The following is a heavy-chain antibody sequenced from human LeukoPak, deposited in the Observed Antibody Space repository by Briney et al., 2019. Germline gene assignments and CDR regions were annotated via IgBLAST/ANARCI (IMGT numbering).Heavy chain of an antibody. D-gene: IGHD2-15*01. Sequence: SETLSLTCTVSGGSISSSSYYWGWIRQPPGKGLEWIGSIYYSGSTYYNPSLKSRVTISVDTSKSQFSLKLSPVTAADTAVYYCARHACSGGSCPPFDYWGQGTLVTVSS. CDR2: IYYSGST. J-gene: IGHJ4*02. V-gene: IGHV4-39*01. CDR3: ARHACSGGSCPPFDY. CDR1: GGSISSSSYY.